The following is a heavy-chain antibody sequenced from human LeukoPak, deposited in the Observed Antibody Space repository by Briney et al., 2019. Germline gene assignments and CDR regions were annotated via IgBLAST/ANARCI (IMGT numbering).Heavy chain of an antibody. CDR2: IKSGGITI. V-gene: IGHV3-74*01. CDR3: LRDLNWSLDQ. J-gene: IGHJ4*02. Sequence: GGSLRLSCAASGFTFSNYMMHGVRQAPGKGLVWVSRIKSGGITITYADSVKGRFTISRDNAKNTLYLQMNSLRAEDTAVYYCLRDLNWSLDQWGQGTLVTVSS. CDR1: GFTFSNYM. D-gene: IGHD1-20*01.